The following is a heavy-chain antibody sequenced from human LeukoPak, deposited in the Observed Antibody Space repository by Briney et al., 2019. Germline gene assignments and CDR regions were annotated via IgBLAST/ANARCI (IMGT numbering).Heavy chain of an antibody. V-gene: IGHV1-2*02. J-gene: IGHJ5*02. Sequence: ASVKVSCKASGYTFTGYHIHWVRQAPGQGLEWMGWINPYSGGTNYAQKFQGRVTLTRDTSITTAYMDLSRLTSADTAMYYCAREGCATDSCHVIGDGNWFDPWGQGTLVTVSS. CDR2: INPYSGGT. CDR1: GYTFTGYH. D-gene: IGHD2-15*01. CDR3: AREGCATDSCHVIGDGNWFDP.